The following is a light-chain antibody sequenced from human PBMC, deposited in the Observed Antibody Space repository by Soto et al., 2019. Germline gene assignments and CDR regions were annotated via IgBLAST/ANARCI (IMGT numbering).Light chain of an antibody. Sequence: EIVLIQSPATLSLFPGERATLSCRASQSVSSYLAWYQQKPGQAPRLLIYDASNRATGIPARFSGSGSGTDFTLTISSLEPEDFAVYYCQQRSNWPPGYTFGQGTKLEIK. CDR3: QQRSNWPPGYT. CDR2: DAS. V-gene: IGKV3-11*01. CDR1: QSVSSY. J-gene: IGKJ2*01.